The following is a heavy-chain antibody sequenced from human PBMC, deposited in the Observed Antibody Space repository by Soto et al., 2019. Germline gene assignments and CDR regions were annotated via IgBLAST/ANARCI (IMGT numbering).Heavy chain of an antibody. CDR2: ISVSVVST. J-gene: IGHJ4*02. CDR1: GFTFSSYA. V-gene: IGHV3-23*01. D-gene: IGHD3-22*01. Sequence: GGSLRLSCAASGFTFSSYAMSWVRQAPGKGLELVSAISVSVVSTYYAVSVKGRFTIFRDYSKNSLYLQMNSLRAEDTAVYYCANYKYYYDSSGSALFDYWGQGTLVTVSS. CDR3: ANYKYYYDSSGSALFDY.